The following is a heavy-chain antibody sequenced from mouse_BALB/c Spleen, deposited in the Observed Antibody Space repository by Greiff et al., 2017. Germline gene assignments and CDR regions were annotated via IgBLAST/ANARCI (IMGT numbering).Heavy chain of an antibody. J-gene: IGHJ4*01. Sequence: EVKVVESGPSLVKPSQTLSLTCSVTGDSITSGYWNWIRKFPGNKLEYMGYISYSGSTYYNPSLKSRISITRDTSKNQYYLQLNSVTTEDTATYYCARGATVVAGDAMDYWGQGTSVTVSS. V-gene: IGHV3-8*02. CDR2: ISYSGST. D-gene: IGHD1-1*01. CDR3: ARGATVVAGDAMDY. CDR1: GDSITSGY.